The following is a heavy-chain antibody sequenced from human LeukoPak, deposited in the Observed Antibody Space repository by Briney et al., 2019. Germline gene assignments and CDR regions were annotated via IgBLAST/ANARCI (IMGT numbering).Heavy chain of an antibody. CDR2: ISTSGDTM. CDR1: GFTFRSYE. CDR3: ARDVDESYYYDSSGNPSGAVDI. J-gene: IGHJ3*02. D-gene: IGHD3-22*01. Sequence: GGSLRLSCAASGFTFRSYEIHWVRQAPGKGLEWISYISTSGDTMYYADSVKGRFTISRDKAKNSVYLHMNSLRAEDTAVYYCARDVDESYYYDSSGNPSGAVDIWGQGTTVTVSS. V-gene: IGHV3-48*03.